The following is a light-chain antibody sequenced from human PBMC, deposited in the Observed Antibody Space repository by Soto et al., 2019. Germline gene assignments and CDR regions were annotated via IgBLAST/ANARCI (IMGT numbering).Light chain of an antibody. CDR2: AAS. CDR1: QGISSW. Sequence: DIQMTQSPSSVSASVGDRVTITCRASQGISSWLAWYQQNPGKAPKLLIYAASSLQSGVPSRFSGSGSGTDFTLTISSLQPEDFAVYYCQQLTDWPPQWTFGQGTKVDIK. J-gene: IGKJ1*01. CDR3: QQLTDWPPQWT. V-gene: IGKV1-12*01.